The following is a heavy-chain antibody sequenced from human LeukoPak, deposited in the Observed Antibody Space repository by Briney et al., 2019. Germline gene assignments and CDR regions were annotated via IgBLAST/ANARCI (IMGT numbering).Heavy chain of an antibody. CDR3: ARDLPDFGDSY. CDR1: GFTFSSYA. D-gene: IGHD4-17*01. CDR2: ISSYGDTT. J-gene: IGHJ4*02. Sequence: TGGSLRLSCLVSGFTFSSYAMDWVRQAPGKGLEYVATISSYGDTTYYADSVKGRFTISRDNAKNTLYLQMSSLRAEDTAVYYCARDLPDFGDSYWGQGTLVTVSS. V-gene: IGHV3-64D*09.